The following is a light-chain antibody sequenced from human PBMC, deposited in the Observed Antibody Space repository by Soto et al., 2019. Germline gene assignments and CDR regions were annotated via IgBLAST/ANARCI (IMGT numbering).Light chain of an antibody. V-gene: IGLV2-14*01. J-gene: IGLJ2*01. CDR3: SSYTSNNNVL. Sequence: QSALTQPASVSGSPGQSITISCTGTSSDVGGYNYVSWYQQHPGKAPKLMIYEVSNRPSGVSNRFSGSKSGNTASLTISGLQSEDEADYYCSSYTSNNNVLFGGGTKLTV. CDR2: EVS. CDR1: SSDVGGYNY.